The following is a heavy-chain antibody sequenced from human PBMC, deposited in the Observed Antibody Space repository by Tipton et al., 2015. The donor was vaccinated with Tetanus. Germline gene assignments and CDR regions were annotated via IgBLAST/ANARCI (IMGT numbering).Heavy chain of an antibody. V-gene: IGHV3-30*03. Sequence: RSLRLSCAASGFTFSTCGMQWVRQAPGKGLEWVAVVSHDGSNQYYTDSVRGRFTIFRDNSKNTLYLEMNSLRAEDTAVYYCATTHTLRDWGQGTLVAVSS. CDR3: ATTHTLRD. J-gene: IGHJ4*02. D-gene: IGHD3-10*01. CDR1: GFTFSTCG. CDR2: VSHDGSNQ.